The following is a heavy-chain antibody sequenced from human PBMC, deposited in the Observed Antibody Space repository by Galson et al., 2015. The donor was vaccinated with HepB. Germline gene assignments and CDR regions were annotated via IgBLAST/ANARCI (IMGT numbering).Heavy chain of an antibody. CDR1: GGSISSSRHY. V-gene: IGHV4-39*07. J-gene: IGHJ5*02. Sequence: SETLSLTCSVSGGSISSSRHYWGWIRQPPGKGLEWIGSIYYSASAHYNPSLKSRVTISIDTSKNQFSLQLSSVTAADTAVYYCARGSGYSDSSSYSNWFDPWGQGTLVTVSS. CDR3: ARGSGYSDSSSYSNWFDP. D-gene: IGHD3-22*01. CDR2: IYYSASA.